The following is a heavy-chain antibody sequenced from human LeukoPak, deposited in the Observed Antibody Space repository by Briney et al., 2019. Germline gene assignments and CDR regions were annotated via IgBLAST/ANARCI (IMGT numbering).Heavy chain of an antibody. V-gene: IGHV3-23*01. J-gene: IGHJ6*02. D-gene: IGHD2-2*01. Sequence: GGSLRLSCAASGFTFSNYAMTWVRQAPGKGLECFSVISGSGSNTDYADSVKGRFTISRDNSKNTLSLQMNSLRAEDTAVYYCAKGRYCSSTSCYAYGMDVWGQGTTVTVSS. CDR1: GFTFSNYA. CDR3: AKGRYCSSTSCYAYGMDV. CDR2: ISGSGSNT.